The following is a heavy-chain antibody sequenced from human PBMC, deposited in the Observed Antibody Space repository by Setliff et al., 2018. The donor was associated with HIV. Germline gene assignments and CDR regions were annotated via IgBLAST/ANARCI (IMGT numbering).Heavy chain of an antibody. D-gene: IGHD3-10*01. Sequence: PGGSLRLSCSASGFLFNRYSPNWVSHAPGRGPEWVASISNSSRYYWVKARYGDSVRGRFTISGDYAKNSVYLQMNSLRVDDSAVYYCAGEVLRGGDDGFGLWGRGTVVTVSS. J-gene: IGHJ3*01. CDR2: ISNSSRYY. CDR1: GFLFNRYS. CDR3: AGEVLRGGDDGFGL. V-gene: IGHV3-21*04.